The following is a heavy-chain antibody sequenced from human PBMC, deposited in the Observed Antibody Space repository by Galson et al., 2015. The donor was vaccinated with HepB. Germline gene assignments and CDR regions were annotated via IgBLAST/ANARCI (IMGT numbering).Heavy chain of an antibody. CDR3: ARSINGKYAFDM. J-gene: IGHJ3*02. D-gene: IGHD5-12*01. CDR2: INHRGIT. CDR1: GGSFSDFY. V-gene: IGHV4-34*01. Sequence: ETLSLTCAVYGGSFSDFYWSWIRQPPGRGLEWIGEINHRGITNHNPSLKSRVTISVDRSKNQFSLKLTSVTAADPAVYYCARSINGKYAFDMWGQGTMV.